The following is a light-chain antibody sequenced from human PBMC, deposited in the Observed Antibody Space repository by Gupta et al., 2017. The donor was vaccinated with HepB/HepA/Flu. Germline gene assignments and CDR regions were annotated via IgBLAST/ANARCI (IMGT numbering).Light chain of an antibody. CDR1: SSDVGDYNS. J-gene: IGLJ3*02. CDR3: SSYTSNSTWV. CDR2: DVG. V-gene: IGLV2-14*01. Sequence: QSSLTQPPYFSTPPVQSITISCTGTSSDVGDYNSVSCYQQHTGKAPNVMIFDVGNRPSAASNRCSGATSGNTSSLPISGLQAEDDADYFCSSYTSNSTWVFGGGTKLTVL.